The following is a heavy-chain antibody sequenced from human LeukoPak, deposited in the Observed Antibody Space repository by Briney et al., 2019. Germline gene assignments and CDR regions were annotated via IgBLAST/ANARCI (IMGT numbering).Heavy chain of an antibody. J-gene: IGHJ6*02. V-gene: IGHV4-59*08. CDR2: IDYSGST. D-gene: IGHD3-16*01. CDR3: ARVGGGAYYYGMDV. Sequence: SETLSLTCTVSGGSISSYYWSWIRQPPGKGLEWIGYIDYSGSTNYNPSLKSRVTISVDTSKNQFSLKLSSVTTADTAVYYCARVGGGAYYYGMDVWGQGTTVNVFS. CDR1: GGSISSYY.